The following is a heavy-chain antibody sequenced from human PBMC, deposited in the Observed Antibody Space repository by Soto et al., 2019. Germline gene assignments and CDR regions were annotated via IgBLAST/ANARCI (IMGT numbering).Heavy chain of an antibody. CDR2: IYYSGST. CDR3: ARDDNSSGFDY. J-gene: IGHJ4*02. CDR1: GGSISSGDYY. D-gene: IGHD6-19*01. Sequence: PSETLSLTCTVSGGSISSGDYYWSWIRQPPGKGLEWIGYIYYSGSTYYNPSLKSRVTISVDTSKNQFSLKLSSVTAADTAVYYCARDDNSSGFDYWGQGTLVTVSS. V-gene: IGHV4-30-4*01.